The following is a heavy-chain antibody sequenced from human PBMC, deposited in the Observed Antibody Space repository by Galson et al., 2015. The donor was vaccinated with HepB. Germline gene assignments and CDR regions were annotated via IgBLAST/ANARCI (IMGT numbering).Heavy chain of an antibody. Sequence: SVKVSCKASGCTFSSYAISWVRQAPGQGLEWMGGIIPIFGTANYAQKFQGRVTITADESTSTAYMELSSLRSEDTAVYYCARVRGHISGCDAFDIWGQGTMVTVSS. CDR3: ARVRGHISGCDAFDI. CDR1: GCTFSSYA. D-gene: IGHD3-22*01. J-gene: IGHJ3*02. V-gene: IGHV1-69*13. CDR2: IIPIFGTA.